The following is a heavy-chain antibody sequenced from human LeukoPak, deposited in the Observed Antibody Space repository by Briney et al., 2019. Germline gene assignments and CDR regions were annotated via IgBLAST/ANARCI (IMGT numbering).Heavy chain of an antibody. D-gene: IGHD1-1*01. J-gene: IGHJ6*03. CDR1: GFTFSDYY. CDR2: ISSSSSTI. CDR3: ARGGGTTHYYYYYMDV. Sequence: PGGSLRLSCAASGFTFSDYYMSWIRQAPGKGLEWVSYISSSSSTIYYADSVKGRFTISRDNAKNSLYLQMNSLRAEDTAVYYCARGGGTTHYYYYYMDVWGKETTVTVSS. V-gene: IGHV3-11*04.